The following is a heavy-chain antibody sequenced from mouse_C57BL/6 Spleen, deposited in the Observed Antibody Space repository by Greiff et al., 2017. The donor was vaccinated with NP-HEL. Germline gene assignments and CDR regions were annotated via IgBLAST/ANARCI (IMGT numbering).Heavy chain of an antibody. V-gene: IGHV1-82*01. J-gene: IGHJ1*03. CDR2: IYPGDGDT. Sequence: QVQLQQSGPELVKPGASVKISCKASGYAFSSSWMNWVKQRPGKGLEWIGRIYPGDGDTNYNGKFKGKATLTADKSSSTAYMQLSSLTSEDSAVYFCARRGDWDVENWYFDVWGTGTTVTVSS. CDR1: GYAFSSSW. CDR3: ARRGDWDVENWYFDV. D-gene: IGHD4-1*01.